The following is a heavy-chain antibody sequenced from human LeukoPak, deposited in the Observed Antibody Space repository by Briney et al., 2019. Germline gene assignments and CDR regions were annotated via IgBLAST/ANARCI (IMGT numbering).Heavy chain of an antibody. CDR1: GCTFTGYY. CDR2: INPNSGGT. CDR3: ARVGVVGRPYFDY. J-gene: IGHJ4*02. V-gene: IGHV1-2*02. D-gene: IGHD2-15*01. Sequence: ASVKVSCKASGCTFTGYYMHWVRQAPGQGPEWMGWINPNSGGTNYAQKFQGRVTMTRDTSISTAYMELSRLRSDDTAVYYCARVGVVGRPYFDYWGQGTLVTVSS.